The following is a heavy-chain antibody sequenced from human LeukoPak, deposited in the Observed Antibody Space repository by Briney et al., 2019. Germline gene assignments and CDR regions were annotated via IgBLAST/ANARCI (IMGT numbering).Heavy chain of an antibody. CDR3: AREFVYSSSSLLY. CDR2: IIPIFGTA. J-gene: IGHJ4*02. CDR1: GGTFSSYA. Sequence: ASVKVSCKASGGTFSSYAISWVRQAPGQGLEWMGGIIPIFGTANYAQKFQGRVTITADESTSTAYMELSSLRSEDTAVYYCAREFVYSSSSLLYWGQGTLVTVSS. D-gene: IGHD6-6*01. V-gene: IGHV1-69*13.